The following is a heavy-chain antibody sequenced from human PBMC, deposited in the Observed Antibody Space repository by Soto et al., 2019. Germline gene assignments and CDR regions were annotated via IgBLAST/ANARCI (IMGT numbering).Heavy chain of an antibody. CDR3: ARGLALMVAARSGAFDI. D-gene: IGHD2-15*01. CDR2: ISAYNGNT. V-gene: IGHV1-18*01. CDR1: GYTFSNYG. J-gene: IGHJ3*02. Sequence: ASVKVSCKASGYTFSNYGISWVRQAPGQGLEWMGWISAYNGNTMYSQKVQGRVKMTTDTSTSTAYMELRSLRSDDTAVYYCARGLALMVAARSGAFDIWG.